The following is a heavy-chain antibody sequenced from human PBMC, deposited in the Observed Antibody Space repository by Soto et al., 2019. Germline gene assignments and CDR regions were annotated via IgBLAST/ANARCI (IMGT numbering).Heavy chain of an antibody. D-gene: IGHD1-1*01. J-gene: IGHJ4*02. Sequence: EVQLLESGGGLVQSGGSLRLSCATSGFTFSNYAMSCARQAPGKGLEWVSTISGSGDSTYYTDSLRGRFTISRDNSDDTVYLQMNSRPAADTAIYYWARREYPGNWYCFDNWGQGTLVTVSS. CDR2: ISGSGDST. CDR3: ARREYPGNWYCFDN. CDR1: GFTFSNYA. V-gene: IGHV3-23*01.